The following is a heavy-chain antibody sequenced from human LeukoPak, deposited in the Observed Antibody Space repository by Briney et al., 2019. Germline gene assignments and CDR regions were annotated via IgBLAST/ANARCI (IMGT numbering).Heavy chain of an antibody. CDR2: ISSSGSTI. V-gene: IGHV3-11*01. J-gene: IGHJ6*02. D-gene: IGHD2-2*01. CDR1: GFTFSDYY. CDR3: ARADIVVVPAAYYYYYGMDV. Sequence: NPGGSLRLSCAASGFTFSDYYMSWIRQAPGKGLEWVSYISSSGSTIYYADSVKGRFTISRDNAKNSLYLQMNSLRAEDTAVYYCARADIVVVPAAYYYYYGMDVWGQGTTVTASS.